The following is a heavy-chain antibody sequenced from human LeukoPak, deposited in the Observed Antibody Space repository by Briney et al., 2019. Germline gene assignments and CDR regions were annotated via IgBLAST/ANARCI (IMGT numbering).Heavy chain of an antibody. CDR1: GFTFDDYG. CDR2: INWNGGST. Sequence: GGSLRLSCAASGFTFDDYGMSWVRQPPGKGLEWVSGINWNGGSTGYADSVKGRFTISRDNAKNSLYLQMNSLRAEDTALYYCARVRYSYGYNYYYYMDVWGKGTTVTVSS. J-gene: IGHJ6*03. V-gene: IGHV3-20*04. D-gene: IGHD5-18*01. CDR3: ARVRYSYGYNYYYYMDV.